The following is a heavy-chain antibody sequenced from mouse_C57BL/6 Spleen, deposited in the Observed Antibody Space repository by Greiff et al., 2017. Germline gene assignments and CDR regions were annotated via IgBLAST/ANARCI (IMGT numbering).Heavy chain of an antibody. D-gene: IGHD1-1*01. CDR3: ARNDYYGSSYEDWYFDV. J-gene: IGHJ1*03. CDR1: GYTFTSYW. CDR2: IDPSDSET. Sequence: QVQLQQPGAELVRPGSSVKLSCKASGYTFTSYWMHWVKQRPIQGLEWIGNIDPSDSETHYNQKFKDKATLTVDKSSSTAYMQLSSLTSEDSAVYYCARNDYYGSSYEDWYFDVWGTGTTVTVSS. V-gene: IGHV1-52*01.